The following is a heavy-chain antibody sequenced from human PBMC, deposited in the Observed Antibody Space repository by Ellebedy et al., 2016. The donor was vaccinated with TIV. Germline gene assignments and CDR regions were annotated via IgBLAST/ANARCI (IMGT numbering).Heavy chain of an antibody. Sequence: MPSETLSLTCTVSGGSISSNNHYWGWVRQPPGKGLEYIGSVYYTVSTYYHPSLKSRVTVSADTSKNQFSLTLISVTAADTAMYYCTRHGRSDHNSAQYSDYWGQGTLVTVSS. V-gene: IGHV4-39*01. CDR3: TRHGRSDHNSAQYSDY. D-gene: IGHD2/OR15-2a*01. CDR2: VYYTVST. CDR1: GGSISSNNHY. J-gene: IGHJ4*02.